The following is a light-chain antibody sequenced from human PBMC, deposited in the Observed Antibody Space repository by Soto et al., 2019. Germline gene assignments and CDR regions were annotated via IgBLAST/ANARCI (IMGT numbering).Light chain of an antibody. V-gene: IGKV1-33*01. CDR2: DIS. J-gene: IGKJ2*01. Sequence: DIQLTQSASSLSASVGDRVTITCQASQVITNYLNWYQQKPGKAPKLLIYDISTLEIGVPSRFSGSGSGTDFTFTITGLQPEDIATYFCQQYENLPYTFGQGTTVDIK. CDR3: QQYENLPYT. CDR1: QVITNY.